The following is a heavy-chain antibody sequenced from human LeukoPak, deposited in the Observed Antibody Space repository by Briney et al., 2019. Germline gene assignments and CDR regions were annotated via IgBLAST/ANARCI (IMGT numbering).Heavy chain of an antibody. CDR2: ISSSSNVI. Sequence: GGSLRLSCAASGFTFNSYAFNWVRQAPGKGLEWVSYISSSSNVIYYTDSVKGRFTISRDNARNLLSLQMDSLRAEDTAVYYCARGRGFDYWGQGTLVTVS. J-gene: IGHJ4*02. V-gene: IGHV3-48*01. CDR1: GFTFNSYA. CDR3: ARGRGFDY.